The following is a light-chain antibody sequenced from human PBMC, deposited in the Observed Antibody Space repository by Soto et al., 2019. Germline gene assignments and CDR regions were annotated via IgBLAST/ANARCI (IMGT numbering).Light chain of an antibody. CDR3: QQYGSAPWT. Sequence: EIVLTQSPGTLSLSPGERATLSCRASQSVSNSYIAWYQQKPGQAPRHLIYGASSRATGIPDRFSGSGSGTDFTLTISRLEPEEFAVYYCQQYGSAPWTFGQGTKLEIK. CDR1: QSVSNSY. CDR2: GAS. J-gene: IGKJ1*01. V-gene: IGKV3-20*01.